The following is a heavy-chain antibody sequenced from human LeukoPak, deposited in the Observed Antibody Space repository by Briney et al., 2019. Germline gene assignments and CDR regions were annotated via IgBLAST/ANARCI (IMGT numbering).Heavy chain of an antibody. CDR3: ARSYSGSYTDY. V-gene: IGHV1-2*02. CDR1: GGAFSSYA. Sequence: ASVKVSCKASGGAFSSYAISWVRQAPGQGLEWMGWINPNSGGTNYAQKFQGRVTMTRDTSISTAYMELSRLRSDDTAVYYCARSYSGSYTDYWGQGTLVTVSS. J-gene: IGHJ4*02. CDR2: INPNSGGT. D-gene: IGHD1-26*01.